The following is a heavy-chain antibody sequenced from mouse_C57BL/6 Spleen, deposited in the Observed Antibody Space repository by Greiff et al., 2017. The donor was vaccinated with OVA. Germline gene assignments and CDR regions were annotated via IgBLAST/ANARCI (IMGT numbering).Heavy chain of an antibody. CDR3: ALYYSNYYAMDY. V-gene: IGHV1-18*01. J-gene: IGHJ4*01. Sequence: VQLQQSGPELVKPGASVKIPCKASGYTFTDYNMDWVKQSHGKSLEWIGDINPNNGGTIYNQKFKGKATLTVEKSSSTAYMELRSLTSEDTAVYYCALYYSNYYAMDYWGQGTSVTVSS. CDR2: INPNNGGT. D-gene: IGHD2-5*01. CDR1: GYTFTDYN.